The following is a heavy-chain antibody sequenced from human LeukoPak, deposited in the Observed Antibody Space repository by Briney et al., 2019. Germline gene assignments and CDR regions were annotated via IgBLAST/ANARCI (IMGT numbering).Heavy chain of an antibody. CDR1: GGSFSGYY. J-gene: IGHJ4*02. V-gene: IGHV4-34*01. D-gene: IGHD1-26*01. CDR2: INHSGST. Sequence: SETLSLTCAVYGGSFSGYYWSWIRQPPGKGLEWIGEINHSGSTNYNPSLKSRVTISVDTSKNQFSLKLSSVTAADTAVYYCARVGAPEPGYFDYWGQGTLVTVSS. CDR3: ARVGAPEPGYFDY.